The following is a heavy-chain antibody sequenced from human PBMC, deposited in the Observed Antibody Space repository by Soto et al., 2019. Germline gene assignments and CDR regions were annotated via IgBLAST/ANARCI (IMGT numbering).Heavy chain of an antibody. CDR3: ARDRVSSSDYYYYMDV. Sequence: GGSLRLSCAASGFTVSSNYMSWVRQAPGKGLEWVSVIYSGGSTYYADSVKGRFTISRDNSKNTLYLQMNSLRAEDTAVYYCARDRVSSSDYYYYMDVWGKGTTVTVSS. CDR2: IYSGGST. D-gene: IGHD6-6*01. J-gene: IGHJ6*03. V-gene: IGHV3-53*01. CDR1: GFTVSSNY.